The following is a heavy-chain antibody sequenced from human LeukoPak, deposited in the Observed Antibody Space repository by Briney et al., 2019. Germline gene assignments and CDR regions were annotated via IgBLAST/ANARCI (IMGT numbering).Heavy chain of an antibody. CDR2: IYYSGST. Sequence: MSSETLSLTCTVSGGSISSSSYYWGWIRQPPGKGLEWIVSIYYSGSTYYNPSLKSRVTISVDTSKNQFSLKLSSVTAADTAVYYCARAISGWYGYWYFDLWGRGTLVTVSS. D-gene: IGHD6-19*01. V-gene: IGHV4-39*07. J-gene: IGHJ2*01. CDR1: GGSISSSSYY. CDR3: ARAISGWYGYWYFDL.